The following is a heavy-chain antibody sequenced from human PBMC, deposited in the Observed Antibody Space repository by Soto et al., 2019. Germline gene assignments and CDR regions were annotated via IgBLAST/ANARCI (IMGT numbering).Heavy chain of an antibody. J-gene: IGHJ3*02. V-gene: IGHV4-39*01. CDR2: IYYSGST. CDR3: ARRVRVRSGYYCAGLRDAFDI. Sequence: QLQLQESGPGLVKPSETLSLTCTVSGGSISSSSYYWGWIRQPPGKGLEWIGSIYYSGSTYYNPSLKSRVTLSVDTSKNQFSLKLSSVTAADTAVYYCARRVRVRSGYYCAGLRDAFDIWGQGTMVTVSS. CDR1: GGSISSSSYY. D-gene: IGHD3-22*01.